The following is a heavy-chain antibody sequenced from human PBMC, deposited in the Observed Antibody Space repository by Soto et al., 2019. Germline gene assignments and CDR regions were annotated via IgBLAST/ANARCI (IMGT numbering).Heavy chain of an antibody. CDR2: MSYDGTNT. Sequence: GGSLRLSCTASGFMFSAYAMLWVRQSPGKGLEWVAAMSYDGTNTYYADSVKGRFTISRDNSKNTLFLQMSSLTADDSAVYYCARDPSPYTSGWYGIDFWGLGTLVTVSS. CDR3: ARDPSPYTSGWYGIDF. J-gene: IGHJ4*01. D-gene: IGHD6-19*01. CDR1: GFMFSAYA. V-gene: IGHV3-30-3*01.